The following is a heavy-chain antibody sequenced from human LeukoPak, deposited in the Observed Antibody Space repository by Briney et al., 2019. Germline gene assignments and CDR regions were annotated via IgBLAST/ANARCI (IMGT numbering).Heavy chain of an antibody. CDR3: AKAVVGATPRGAFDI. V-gene: IGHV3-9*01. Sequence: PGGFLRLSCAASGFTFDDSAMHWVRQAPGKGLEWVSGISWNSDNTGYADSVKGRFIISRDNAENSLYLQMNSLRSEDTAFYFCAKAVVGATPRGAFDIWGQGTRVTVSS. CDR2: ISWNSDNT. J-gene: IGHJ3*02. D-gene: IGHD1-26*01. CDR1: GFTFDDSA.